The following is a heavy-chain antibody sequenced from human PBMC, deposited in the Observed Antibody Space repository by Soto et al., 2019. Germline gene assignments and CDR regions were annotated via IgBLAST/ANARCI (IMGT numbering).Heavy chain of an antibody. CDR1: GGTFSSYA. D-gene: IGHD1-20*01. J-gene: IGHJ6*02. CDR2: IIPIFGTA. V-gene: IGHV1-69*06. CDR3: ARTLTGTRWFVGPNYYGMDV. Sequence: QVQLVQSGAEVKKPGSSVKVSCKASGGTFSSYAISWVRQAPEQGLEWMGGIIPIFGTANYAQKFQGRVTITADKSTSTAYMELSSLRSEDTAVYYWARTLTGTRWFVGPNYYGMDVWGQGTTVTVSS.